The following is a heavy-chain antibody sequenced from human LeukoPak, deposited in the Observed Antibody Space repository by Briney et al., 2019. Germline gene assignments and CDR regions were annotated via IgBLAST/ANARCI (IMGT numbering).Heavy chain of an antibody. CDR1: GGSISSSSYY. CDR3: ARVTTGTVDY. Sequence: SETLSLTCTVSGGSISSSSYYWGWIRQPPGKGLEWIGSIYYSGSTYYNPSLKSRVTISVDTSKNQFSLKLSSVTAADTAVYYCARVTTGTVDYWGQGTLVTVSS. CDR2: IYYSGST. J-gene: IGHJ4*02. D-gene: IGHD4-17*01. V-gene: IGHV4-39*07.